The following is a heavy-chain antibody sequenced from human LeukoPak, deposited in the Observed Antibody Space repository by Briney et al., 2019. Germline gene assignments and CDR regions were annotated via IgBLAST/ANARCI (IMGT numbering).Heavy chain of an antibody. J-gene: IGHJ4*02. D-gene: IGHD1-26*01. V-gene: IGHV5-51*01. Sequence: GESLKISCKGPGYSFTNYWIGWVRQMPGKGLEWMGIIYPGDSDTRYSPSFQGQVTISADKSISTAYLQWSSLKASDTAMYYCGRHLGGVGSGVHYWGQGTLVTVSS. CDR3: GRHLGGVGSGVHY. CDR2: IYPGDSDT. CDR1: GYSFTNYW.